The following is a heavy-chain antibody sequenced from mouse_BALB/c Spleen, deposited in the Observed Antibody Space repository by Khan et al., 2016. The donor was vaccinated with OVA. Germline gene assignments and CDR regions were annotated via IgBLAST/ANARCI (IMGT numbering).Heavy chain of an antibody. CDR3: TRSGYGTFAY. J-gene: IGHJ3*01. CDR2: INPSNGGT. D-gene: IGHD2-1*01. CDR1: GYTFTSYY. Sequence: QVQLQQSGAELVKPGASVRLSCKASGYTFTSYYLYWVKQRPRQGLEWIGDINPSNGGTNFNEKFKSKATLTVDKSSNTAYMQLSSLTSEDSAVYYCTRSGYGTFAYWGQGTLVTVSA. V-gene: IGHV1S81*02.